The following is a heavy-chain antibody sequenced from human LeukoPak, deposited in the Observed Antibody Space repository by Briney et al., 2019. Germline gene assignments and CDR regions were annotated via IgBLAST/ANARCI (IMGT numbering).Heavy chain of an antibody. J-gene: IGHJ4*02. CDR1: GYTFTGYY. D-gene: IGHD6-19*01. CDR2: INPNSGGT. Sequence: ASVKVSCKASGYTFTGYYMHWVRQAPGQGLEWMGWINPNSGGTNYAQKFQGRVTKTRDTSISTAYMELSRLRSDDTAVYYCTSRYSSGSYFDYWGQGTLVTVSS. V-gene: IGHV1-2*02. CDR3: TSRYSSGSYFDY.